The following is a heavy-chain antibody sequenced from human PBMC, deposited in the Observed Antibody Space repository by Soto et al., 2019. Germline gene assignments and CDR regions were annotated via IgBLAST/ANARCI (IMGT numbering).Heavy chain of an antibody. V-gene: IGHV1-46*03. D-gene: IGHD3-10*01. CDR1: GYTFTSYY. CDR2: INPSGGST. CDR3: AILWFGELSPFPFDY. Sequence: QVQLVQSGAEVKKPGASVKVSCKASGYTFTSYYMHWVRQAPGQGLEWMGIINPSGGSTSYAQKFQGRVTMTRDTSTSTVYMELSSLRSEDTAVYYCAILWFGELSPFPFDYWGQGTLVTVSS. J-gene: IGHJ4*02.